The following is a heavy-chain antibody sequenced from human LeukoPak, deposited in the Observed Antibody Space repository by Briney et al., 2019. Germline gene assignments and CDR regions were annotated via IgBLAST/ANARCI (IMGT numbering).Heavy chain of an antibody. CDR1: GFTFSSYA. CDR2: ISGSGGST. CDR3: AKRNSSGYSFDI. Sequence: PGGSLRLSCAASGFTFSSYAMSWVRQAPGKGLEGVSAISGSGGSTYYADSVKGRFTISRDNSKNTLYLQMNSLRAEDTAVYYCAKRNSSGYSFDIWGQGTMVTVSS. J-gene: IGHJ3*02. V-gene: IGHV3-23*01. D-gene: IGHD3-22*01.